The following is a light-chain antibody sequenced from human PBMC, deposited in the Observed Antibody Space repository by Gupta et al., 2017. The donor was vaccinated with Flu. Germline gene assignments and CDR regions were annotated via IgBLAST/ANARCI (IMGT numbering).Light chain of an antibody. J-gene: IGLJ3*02. CDR2: RNN. CDR1: SSNIGSNY. Sequence: QSVLTQPPSASGTPGQRVTISCSGSSSNIGSNYVYWYQQLPGTAPKLLIHRNNRRPSGVPDRFSGSKSGTSASLAISGLRSEDEADYYCAAWDDSLSGLWVFGGGTKLTVL. CDR3: AAWDDSLSGLWV. V-gene: IGLV1-47*01.